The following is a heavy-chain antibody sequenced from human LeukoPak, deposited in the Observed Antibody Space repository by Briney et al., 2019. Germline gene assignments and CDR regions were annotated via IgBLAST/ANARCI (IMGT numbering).Heavy chain of an antibody. CDR1: GYRFISNY. D-gene: IGHD2-21*02. Sequence: ASVKVSCKATGYRFISNYIQWVRQAPGLGPEWMGWMHPGNGNTRYAEKFQGRVTMTRDTSINTAYMDLSSLRSDDTAVYYCAREGSYCVGGDCYSFDFWGQGTLITVSS. CDR3: AREGSYCVGGDCYSFDF. J-gene: IGHJ4*02. V-gene: IGHV1-2*02. CDR2: MHPGNGNT.